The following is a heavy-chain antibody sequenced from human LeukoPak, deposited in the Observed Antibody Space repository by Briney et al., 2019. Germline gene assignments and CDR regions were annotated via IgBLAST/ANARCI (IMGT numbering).Heavy chain of an antibody. D-gene: IGHD3-10*01. Sequence: SVTVSFKASGGTFSSYAISWVRQAPGQGLEWMGGIIPIFGTANYAQKFQGRVTITADESTSTAYMELSSLRSEDTAVYYCARVVPLWPSYYYYGMDVWGQGTTVTVSS. CDR2: IIPIFGTA. CDR3: ARVVPLWPSYYYYGMDV. CDR1: GGTFSSYA. J-gene: IGHJ6*02. V-gene: IGHV1-69*13.